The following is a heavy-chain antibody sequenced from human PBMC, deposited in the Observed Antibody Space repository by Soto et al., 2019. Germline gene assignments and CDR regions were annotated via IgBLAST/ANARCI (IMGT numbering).Heavy chain of an antibody. Sequence: GGSLRLSCVASGFTFSNYWMTWVRQAPGKGLEWVANLNQDGSTIYYLDSVKGRFTVSRDNAKNSQYLQMNSLRAEDTAVYYCARIGYSSSSLDYWGQGTLVTSPQ. CDR3: ARIGYSSSSLDY. V-gene: IGHV3-7*01. J-gene: IGHJ4*02. D-gene: IGHD6-6*01. CDR2: LNQDGSTI. CDR1: GFTFSNYW.